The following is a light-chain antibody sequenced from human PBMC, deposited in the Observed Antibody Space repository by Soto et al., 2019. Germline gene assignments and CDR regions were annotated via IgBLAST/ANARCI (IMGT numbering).Light chain of an antibody. CDR2: DAS. V-gene: IGKV3D-20*02. Sequence: SVFPPSTGPPSFFSGERGTLPFRASQSVSSSYLAWYQQKPGQAPRLLIYDASNRATGIPARFSGSGSGTDFTLTISSLEPEDFAVYYCQQRSNWRGTFGQGTKVDI. CDR3: QQRSNWRGT. J-gene: IGKJ1*01. CDR1: QSVSSSY.